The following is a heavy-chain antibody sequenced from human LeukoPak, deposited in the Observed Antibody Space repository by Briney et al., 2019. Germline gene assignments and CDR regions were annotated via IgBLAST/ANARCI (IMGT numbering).Heavy chain of an antibody. J-gene: IGHJ3*02. CDR1: GFTFSSYG. Sequence: GRSLRLSCAASGFTFSSYGMHWVRQAPGKGLEWVAVISYDGSNKYYADSVKGRFTISRDNSKNTLYLQMNSLRAEDTAVYYCAKGYSSGWYGDAFDIWGQGTMVTVSS. CDR2: ISYDGSNK. CDR3: AKGYSSGWYGDAFDI. D-gene: IGHD6-19*01. V-gene: IGHV3-30*18.